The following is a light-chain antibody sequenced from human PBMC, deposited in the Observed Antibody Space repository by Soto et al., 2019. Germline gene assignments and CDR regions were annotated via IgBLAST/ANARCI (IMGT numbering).Light chain of an antibody. CDR1: SSDVGGYNY. CDR3: SSYTSSSTLV. V-gene: IGLV2-14*01. J-gene: IGLJ2*01. Sequence: QSALTQPASVSGSPGQSITISCTGTSSDVGGYNYVSWYQQHPGKAPKFMIYDVSNRPSGVSNRFSGAKSGNTASLTISGLQAEDVADYYCSSYTSSSTLVFGGGTKLTVL. CDR2: DVS.